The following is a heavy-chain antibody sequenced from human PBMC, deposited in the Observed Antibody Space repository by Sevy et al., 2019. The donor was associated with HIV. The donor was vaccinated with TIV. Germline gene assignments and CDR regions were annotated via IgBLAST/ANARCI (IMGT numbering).Heavy chain of an antibody. CDR3: ARFGTVATLRYNYYNGMDV. D-gene: IGHD4-17*01. V-gene: IGHV1-18*01. CDR1: GYTFSNYG. J-gene: IGHJ6*02. CDR2: IGVYNGNI. Sequence: ASVKVSCKASGYTFSNYGITWVRQAPGQGLEWMGWIGVYNGNIKSAQKFRGRVTVTTDTSTSTAYMELRSLRTDDTAVYYCARFGTVATLRYNYYNGMDVWGQGTTVTVSS.